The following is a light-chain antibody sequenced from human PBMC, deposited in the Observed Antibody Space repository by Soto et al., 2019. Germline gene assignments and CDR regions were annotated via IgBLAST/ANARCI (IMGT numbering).Light chain of an antibody. Sequence: IGLRQSPVTLSSSPGERATVSCRASQSVTSTFLAWYQQGPGQAPRLLIYGASSRATGIPDRFSGSGSGTDFTLTISRLEPEDFAVYYCQQYATSPRTFGQGTKV. CDR1: QSVTSTF. CDR2: GAS. J-gene: IGKJ1*01. V-gene: IGKV3-20*01. CDR3: QQYATSPRT.